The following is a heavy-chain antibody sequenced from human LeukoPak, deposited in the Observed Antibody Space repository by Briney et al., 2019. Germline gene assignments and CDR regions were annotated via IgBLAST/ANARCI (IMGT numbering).Heavy chain of an antibody. V-gene: IGHV4-34*01. CDR1: GGSFSGYY. Sequence: SEALSLTCAVYGGSFSGYYWSWIRQPPGKGLEWIGEINHSGSTNYNPSLKSRVTISVDTSKNQFSLKLSSVTAAGTAVYYCARGGYSDFDYWGQGTLVTVSS. CDR2: INHSGST. CDR3: ARGGYSDFDY. D-gene: IGHD4-11*01. J-gene: IGHJ4*02.